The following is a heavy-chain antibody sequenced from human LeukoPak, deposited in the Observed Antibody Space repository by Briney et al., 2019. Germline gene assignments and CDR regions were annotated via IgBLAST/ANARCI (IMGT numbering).Heavy chain of an antibody. J-gene: IGHJ4*01. Sequence: PGGSLRLSCAASGFTFTSYAMNWVRQAPGKGLEWVSSISGSGGTTYNADSVKGRFTISRDNSKNTLYLQMNILRAEDTAVYYCAKGDLGFGRFYFDYWGHGNLVTVSP. CDR1: GFTFTSYA. V-gene: IGHV3-23*01. CDR2: ISGSGGTT. D-gene: IGHD3-16*01. CDR3: AKGDLGFGRFYFDY.